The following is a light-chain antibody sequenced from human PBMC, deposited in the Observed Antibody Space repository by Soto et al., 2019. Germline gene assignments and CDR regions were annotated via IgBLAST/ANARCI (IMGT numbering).Light chain of an antibody. V-gene: IGKV3-15*01. CDR1: QGVSRK. J-gene: IGKJ4*01. CDR3: QQFSRPPLT. CDR2: GAS. Sequence: EIVMTQSPATLSVAPGERVALSCRASQGVSRKLAWYQHKSGQAPRLLISGASAGATGIPARFSGSGSGTEFTLTISSLQSEDFAVYFCQQFSRPPLTFGGGTKVEI.